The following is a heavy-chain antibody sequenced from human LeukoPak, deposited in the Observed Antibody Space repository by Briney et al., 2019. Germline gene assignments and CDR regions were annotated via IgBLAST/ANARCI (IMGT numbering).Heavy chain of an antibody. CDR2: INGSGGST. CDR1: GFTFSSYA. CDR3: ASSLRYYFDY. J-gene: IGHJ4*02. V-gene: IGHV3-23*01. Sequence: PGGSLRLSCAASGFTFSSYAMSWVRQAPGKGLEWVSAINGSGGSTYYADSVKGRFTISRDNSKNTLYLQMNSLRAEDTAVYYCASSLRYYFDYWGQGTLVTVSS.